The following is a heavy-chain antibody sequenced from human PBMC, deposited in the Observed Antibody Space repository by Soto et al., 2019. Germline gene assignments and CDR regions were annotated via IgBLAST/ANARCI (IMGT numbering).Heavy chain of an antibody. Sequence: EVQLLESGGGLVQPGGSLRLSCAASGFTFSSYAMSWVRQAPGKGLDWGSAISGSGGSTYYADSVKGRFTISRDNSKNTLYLQMNSLRAEDTAVYYCAKGLTGIAAAGTFDYWGQGTLVTVSS. CDR1: GFTFSSYA. J-gene: IGHJ4*02. D-gene: IGHD6-13*01. CDR2: ISGSGGST. CDR3: AKGLTGIAAAGTFDY. V-gene: IGHV3-23*01.